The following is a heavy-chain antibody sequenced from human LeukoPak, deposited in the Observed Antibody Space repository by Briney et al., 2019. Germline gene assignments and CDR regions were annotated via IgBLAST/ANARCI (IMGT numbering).Heavy chain of an antibody. V-gene: IGHV3-30*02. J-gene: IGHJ4*02. CDR3: AKDLAATGRYFDY. CDR2: IRYYGNDK. D-gene: IGHD2-15*01. CDR1: GFTFRNYG. Sequence: GGSLRLSCAASGFTFRNYGMHWVRQAPGQGLQWVAFIRYYGNDKYYADSVKGRFPVSRDNSESPLYLQMNSLRTEDTAVYYCAKDLAATGRYFDYWGQGTPVTVSS.